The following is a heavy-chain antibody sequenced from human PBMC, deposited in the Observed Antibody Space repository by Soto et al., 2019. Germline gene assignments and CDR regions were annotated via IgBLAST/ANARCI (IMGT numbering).Heavy chain of an antibody. CDR1: GFTFSSYS. CDR2: IYSGGTT. D-gene: IGHD6-13*01. CDR3: TRDYGRSETQIDY. V-gene: IGHV3-66*01. Sequence: GGSLRLACAASGFTFSSYSMNWVRQAPGKGLEWVSVIYSGGTTYYADSVKGRFAISRDNSKNTMYLQMNSLRVEDTAVYYCTRDYGRSETQIDYWGQATLVTVSS. J-gene: IGHJ4*02.